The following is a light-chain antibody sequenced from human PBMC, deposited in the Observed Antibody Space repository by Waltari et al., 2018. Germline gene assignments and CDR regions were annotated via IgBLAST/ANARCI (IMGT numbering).Light chain of an antibody. V-gene: IGKV1-39*01. J-gene: IGKJ2*01. Sequence: IQMTQSPSSLSASVGDRLTITCRASQSISSSLNWYQQIPGKAPKLLIYVASTLQSGVPSRFSGSGSGTDFSLTITSLQPEDFATYYCQQSYTTAYTFGQGTKLEIK. CDR2: VAS. CDR3: QQSYTTAYT. CDR1: QSISSS.